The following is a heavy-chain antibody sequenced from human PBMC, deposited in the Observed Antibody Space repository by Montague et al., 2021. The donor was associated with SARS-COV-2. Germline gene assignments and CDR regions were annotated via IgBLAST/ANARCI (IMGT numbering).Heavy chain of an antibody. CDR1: GYSISSGYY. V-gene: IGHV4-38-2*02. J-gene: IGHJ4*02. Sequence: SETLSLTCTLSGYSISSGYYWGWIRQPPGKGLEWIGSIYHSGSTXYNPSLKSRVTISVDTSKNQFSLKLSSVTAADTAVYYCARDYYDILTGYYTSSFDYWGQGTLVTVSS. CDR3: ARDYYDILTGYYTSSFDY. D-gene: IGHD3-9*01. CDR2: IYHSGST.